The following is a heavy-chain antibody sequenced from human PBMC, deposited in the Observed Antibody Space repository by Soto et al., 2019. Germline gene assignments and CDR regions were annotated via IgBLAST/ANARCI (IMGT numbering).Heavy chain of an antibody. D-gene: IGHD4-17*01. CDR1: GVSVSSGSFY. CDR2: GSYSGTT. Sequence: SETLSLTCTVSGVSVSSGSFYWAWIRQPPGKGLEWIGFGSYSGTTNYKPSLKSRVAISVDTSRSQISLKVSSLTAADTAVYYCARGATVTQYDYWGQGTLVTVSS. V-gene: IGHV4-61*01. CDR3: ARGATVTQYDY. J-gene: IGHJ4*02.